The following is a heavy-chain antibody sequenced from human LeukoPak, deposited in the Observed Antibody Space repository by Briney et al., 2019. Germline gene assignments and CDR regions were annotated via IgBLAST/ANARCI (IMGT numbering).Heavy chain of an antibody. CDR3: ARVGADGSGFLFDY. V-gene: IGHV4-4*02. Sequence: PSETLSLTCGVSGGSITTTNYWSWVRQSPGRGLEWIGEINHSGSTNYNPSLKSRVTISVDTSKNQFSLKLSSVTPADTAVYYCARVGADGSGFLFDYWGQGTLVTVSS. CDR1: GGSITTTNY. D-gene: IGHD3-10*01. CDR2: INHSGST. J-gene: IGHJ4*02.